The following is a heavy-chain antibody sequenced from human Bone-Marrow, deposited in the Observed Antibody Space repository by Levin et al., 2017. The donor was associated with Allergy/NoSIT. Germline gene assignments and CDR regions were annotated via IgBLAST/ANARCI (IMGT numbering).Heavy chain of an antibody. J-gene: IGHJ6*02. CDR2: INAGNGNT. Sequence: ASVKVSCKASGYTFTSYAMHWVRQAPGQRLEWMGWINAGNGNTKYSQKFQGRVTITRDTSASTAYMELSSLRSEETAVYYCAGVGGLDCSSTSCYLEPYYYYGMDVWGQGTTVTVSS. V-gene: IGHV1-3*01. CDR1: GYTFTSYA. D-gene: IGHD2-2*01. CDR3: AGVGGLDCSSTSCYLEPYYYYGMDV.